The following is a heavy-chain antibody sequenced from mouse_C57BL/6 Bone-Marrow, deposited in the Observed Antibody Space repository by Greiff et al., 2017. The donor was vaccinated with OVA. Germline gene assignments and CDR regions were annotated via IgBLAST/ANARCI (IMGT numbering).Heavy chain of an antibody. D-gene: IGHD1-1*01. CDR3: ARNPVAHWYFDV. Sequence: VQLVESGPGLVQPSQSLSITCTVSGFSLTSYGVHWVRQSPGKGLEWLGVIWSGGSTDYNAAFISRLSISKDNSKSQVFFKMNSLQADDTAIYYCARNPVAHWYFDVWGTGTTVTVSS. CDR2: IWSGGST. J-gene: IGHJ1*03. CDR1: GFSLTSYG. V-gene: IGHV2-2*01.